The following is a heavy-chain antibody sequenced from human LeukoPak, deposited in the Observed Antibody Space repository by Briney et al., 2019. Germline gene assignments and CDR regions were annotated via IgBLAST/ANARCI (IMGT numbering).Heavy chain of an antibody. CDR3: AKVGHSTGDY. CDR1: GFTFSSYS. V-gene: IGHV3-21*01. D-gene: IGHD6-25*01. Sequence: GGSLRLSCAASGFTFSSYSMNWVRQAPGKGLEWVSSISSSSSYIYYADSVKGRFTISRNNSKNTLYLQMNSLRAEDTAVYYCAKVGHSTGDYWGQGTLVTVSS. J-gene: IGHJ4*02. CDR2: ISSSSSYI.